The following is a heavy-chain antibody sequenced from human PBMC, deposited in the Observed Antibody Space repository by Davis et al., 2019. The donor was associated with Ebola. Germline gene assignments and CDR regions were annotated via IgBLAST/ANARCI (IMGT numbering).Heavy chain of an antibody. D-gene: IGHD3-22*01. CDR3: AGLYYYDSSGGVDY. J-gene: IGHJ4*02. Sequence: MPSETLSLTCAVSGAFVSSGGYSWIWIRQPPGKGLEWIGYYYYTGSTYYSPSLRSRVTISVDTSKNQFSLKLSSVTAADTAVYYCAGLYYYDSSGGVDYWGQGTLVTVSS. CDR2: YYYTGST. CDR1: GAFVSSGGYS. V-gene: IGHV4-61*08.